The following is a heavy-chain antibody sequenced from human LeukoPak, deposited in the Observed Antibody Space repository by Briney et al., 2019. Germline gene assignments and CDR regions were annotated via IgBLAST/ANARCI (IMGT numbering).Heavy chain of an antibody. Sequence: SETLSLTCAVYGGSFSGYYWSWIRQPPGKGVEWIGEINHSGSTNYNPSLKSRVTISVDTSKNQFSLKLSSVTAADTAVYYCARYSYGARFDYWGQGTLVTVSS. CDR2: INHSGST. J-gene: IGHJ4*02. CDR1: GGSFSGYY. D-gene: IGHD5-18*01. CDR3: ARYSYGARFDY. V-gene: IGHV4-34*01.